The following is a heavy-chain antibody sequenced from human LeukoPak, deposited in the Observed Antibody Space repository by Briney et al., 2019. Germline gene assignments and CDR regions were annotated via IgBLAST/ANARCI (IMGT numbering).Heavy chain of an antibody. CDR3: ARGTLFSGWSYYFDY. Sequence: SETLSLTCAVYGGSFSGYYCNWIRQPPGKGLEWIGEINHSGSTNYNPSLKSRVTLSVDTSKNHFSLKLSSVTAADTAMYYCARGTLFSGWSYYFDYWGQGSQVTVSS. CDR2: INHSGST. D-gene: IGHD6-19*01. J-gene: IGHJ4*02. V-gene: IGHV4-34*01. CDR1: GGSFSGYY.